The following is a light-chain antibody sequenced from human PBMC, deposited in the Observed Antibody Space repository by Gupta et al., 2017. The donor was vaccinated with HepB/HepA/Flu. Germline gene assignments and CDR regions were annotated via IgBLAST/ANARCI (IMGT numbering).Light chain of an antibody. J-gene: IGLJ3*02. CDR1: SSNIGNNF. CDR3: ATWDNGLSDGVV. Sequence: QSILTQPPSLSAAPGQRVTISCSGSSSNIGNNFVAWYQQLPGTAPKLLIYENNKRPSGISDRFSGSKSGTSATLGVTGLQTGDEGDYYCATWDNGLSDGVVFGGGTKLTVL. V-gene: IGLV1-51*02. CDR2: ENN.